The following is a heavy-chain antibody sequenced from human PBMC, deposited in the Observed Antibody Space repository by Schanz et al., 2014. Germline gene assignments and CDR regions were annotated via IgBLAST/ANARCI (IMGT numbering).Heavy chain of an antibody. CDR2: ISYSGST. CDR3: ARDSLRGATGGYGMDV. J-gene: IGHJ6*02. Sequence: QVQLQESGPGLVKPSQTLSLTCTVSGGSVSSGGDYWSWIRQHPGKGLEWIGFISYSGSTYYNPSLKSRVTISVDTSKNQFSLNLSSVTAADTAVYYCARDSLRGATGGYGMDVWGQGTTVTVSS. V-gene: IGHV4-31*03. CDR1: GGSVSSGGDY. D-gene: IGHD2-8*02.